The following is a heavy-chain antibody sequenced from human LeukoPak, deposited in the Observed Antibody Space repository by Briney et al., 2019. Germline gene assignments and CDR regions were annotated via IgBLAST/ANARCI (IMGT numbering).Heavy chain of an antibody. V-gene: IGHV3-11*01. CDR3: ARDRGEAYCGGDCYSGSMDV. D-gene: IGHD2-21*02. Sequence: GGSLRLSCAASGFTFSDYYMSWIRQATGKGLEWVSYISSSGSTIYYADSVKGRFTISRDNAKNSLYLQMNSLRAEDTAMYYCARDRGEAYCGGDCYSGSMDVWGQGTTVTVSS. J-gene: IGHJ6*02. CDR2: ISSSGSTI. CDR1: GFTFSDYY.